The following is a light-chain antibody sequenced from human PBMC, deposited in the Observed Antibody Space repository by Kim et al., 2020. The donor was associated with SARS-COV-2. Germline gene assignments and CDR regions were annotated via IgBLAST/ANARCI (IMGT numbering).Light chain of an antibody. V-gene: IGLV2-14*03. CDR1: SSDVGGYNY. J-gene: IGLJ1*01. CDR3: SSYTSSSTLHV. Sequence: QSITISCTGTSSDVGGYNYVSWYQQHPGKAPKRMIYDVSNRPSGFSKRFSGSKSGNTASLTISGLQAEDEADYYCSSYTSSSTLHVFGTGTKVTVL. CDR2: DVS.